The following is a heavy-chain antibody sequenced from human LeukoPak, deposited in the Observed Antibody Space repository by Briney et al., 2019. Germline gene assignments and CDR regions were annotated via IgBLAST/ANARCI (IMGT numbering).Heavy chain of an antibody. CDR2: IYSGGST. CDR1: GFTVSSNY. V-gene: IGHV3-66*01. Sequence: GGSLRLSCAASGFTVSSNYMSWVRQAPGKGLEWVSVIYSGGSTCYADSVKGRFTISRDNSKNTLYLQMNSLRAEDTAVYYCARALGDYYYYGMDVWGQGTTVTVSS. CDR3: ARALGDYYYYGMDV. J-gene: IGHJ6*02.